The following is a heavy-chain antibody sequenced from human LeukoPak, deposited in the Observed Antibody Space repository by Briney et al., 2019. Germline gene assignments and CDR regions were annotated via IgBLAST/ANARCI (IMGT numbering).Heavy chain of an antibody. J-gene: IGHJ4*02. D-gene: IGHD6-6*01. CDR2: IYTSGST. Sequence: SETLSLTCTVSGGSISSGSYYWSWIRQPAGKGLEWIGRIYTSGSTNYNPSLKSQVTISVDTSKNQFSLKLSSVTAADTAVYYCARAASIAARQIDYWGQGTLVTVSS. CDR3: ARAASIAARQIDY. CDR1: GGSISSGSYY. V-gene: IGHV4-61*02.